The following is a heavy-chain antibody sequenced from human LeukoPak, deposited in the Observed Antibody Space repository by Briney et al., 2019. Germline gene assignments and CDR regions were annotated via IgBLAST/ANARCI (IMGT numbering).Heavy chain of an antibody. CDR2: INPSGGST. CDR1: GYTFTSYY. V-gene: IGHV1-46*01. Sequence: AASVKVSCKASGYTFTSYYMHWVRQAPGQGLEWMGIINPSGGSTSYAQKFQGRVTMTRDTSKNQFSLKLSSVTAADTAVYYCARGHLWDTYYDSSGYYGGYFDYWGQGTLVTVSS. D-gene: IGHD3-22*01. J-gene: IGHJ4*02. CDR3: ARGHLWDTYYDSSGYYGGYFDY.